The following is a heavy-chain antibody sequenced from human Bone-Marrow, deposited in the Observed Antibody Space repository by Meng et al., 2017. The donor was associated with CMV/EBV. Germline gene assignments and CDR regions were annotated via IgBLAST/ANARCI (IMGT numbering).Heavy chain of an antibody. CDR1: GGSISSSSYY. Sequence: LRLSCTVAGGSISSSSYYWGWIRQPPGKGLEWIGYIYYSGSTYYNPSLKSRVTISVDTSKNQFSLKLSSVTAADTAVYYCARAPARTRGYYFAYWGQGPRVTGSS. V-gene: IGHV4-31*03. CDR3: ARAPARTRGYYFAY. D-gene: IGHD1-7*01. J-gene: IGHJ4*02. CDR2: IYYSGST.